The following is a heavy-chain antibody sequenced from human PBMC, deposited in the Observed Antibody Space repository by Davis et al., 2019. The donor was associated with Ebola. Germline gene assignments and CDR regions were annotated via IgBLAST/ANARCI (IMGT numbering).Heavy chain of an antibody. V-gene: IGHV3-21*01. CDR1: GFTFSSYS. J-gene: IGHJ4*02. D-gene: IGHD3-22*01. Sequence: PGGSLRLSCAASGFTFSSYSMNWVRQAPGKALEWVSSISGTSSSIHYADSVKGRFTISRDNAKNSLYLQMNSRRAEDTAVYYCARETNYYDSSGYWIYYFDYWGQGTLVTVSS. CDR3: ARETNYYDSSGYWIYYFDY. CDR2: ISGTSSSI.